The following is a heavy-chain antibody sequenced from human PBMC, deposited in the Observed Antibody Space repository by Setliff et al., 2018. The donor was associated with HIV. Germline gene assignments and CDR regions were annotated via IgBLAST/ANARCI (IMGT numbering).Heavy chain of an antibody. CDR1: GFTFSRYG. Sequence: GGSLRLSCAASGFTFSRYGMHWVRQTPGKGLEWVAIIWYDGNNKQYADSMKGRFTISRDNSKNTLYLQMNSLRAEDTAVYYCAKDLDIVVVPAAPDAFDIWGQGTMVTVSS. J-gene: IGHJ3*02. CDR2: IWYDGNNK. V-gene: IGHV3-33*06. CDR3: AKDLDIVVVPAAPDAFDI. D-gene: IGHD2-2*03.